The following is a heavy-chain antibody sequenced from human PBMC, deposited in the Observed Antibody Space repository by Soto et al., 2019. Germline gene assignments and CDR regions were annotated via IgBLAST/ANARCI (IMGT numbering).Heavy chain of an antibody. D-gene: IGHD6-25*01. V-gene: IGHV1-3*01. CDR1: GYTFTSYA. CDR3: ARAGYSSGWEKTKPVDY. CDR2: INAGNGNT. J-gene: IGHJ4*02. Sequence: ASVKVSCKASGYTFTSYAMHWVRQAPGQRLEWMGWINAGNGNTKYSQKFQGRVTITRDTSASTAYMELSSLRSEDTAVYYCARAGYSSGWEKTKPVDYWGQGTLVTVSS.